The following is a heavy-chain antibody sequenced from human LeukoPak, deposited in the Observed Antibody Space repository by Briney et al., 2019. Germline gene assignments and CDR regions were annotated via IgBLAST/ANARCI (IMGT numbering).Heavy chain of an antibody. J-gene: IGHJ4*02. CDR2: IYTSGTT. Sequence: SETLSLTCTVSGGSLSSESYYWSWIRQPAGKGLEWIGRIYTSGTTNSNPSLKSRVTISGNASNNRFSLKLSSVTAADAAVYYCTRGSIFADYWGQGTLVTVSS. CDR3: TRGSIFADY. V-gene: IGHV4-61*02. D-gene: IGHD3-3*01. CDR1: GGSLSSESYY.